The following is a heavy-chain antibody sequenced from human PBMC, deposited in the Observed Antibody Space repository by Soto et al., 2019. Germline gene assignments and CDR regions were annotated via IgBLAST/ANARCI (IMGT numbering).Heavy chain of an antibody. CDR3: AQDRTAILAEVSWLES. Sequence: QVLLVESGGGVVQPGGSLTLSCVGSGFTFNSHGMHWVRQAPGKGLEWVAVISYDGSNKYYEESVKGRFTISRDNYRNTVYLQLNSLRAEDTALYYCAQDRTAILAEVSWLESWGQGTLVTVSA. V-gene: IGHV3-30*18. D-gene: IGHD5-12*01. CDR2: ISYDGSNK. CDR1: GFTFNSHG. J-gene: IGHJ5*02.